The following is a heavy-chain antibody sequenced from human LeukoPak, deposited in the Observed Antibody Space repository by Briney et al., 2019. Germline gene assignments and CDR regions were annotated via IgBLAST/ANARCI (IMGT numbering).Heavy chain of an antibody. CDR3: ARGVLKYSGSDGAENWFDP. Sequence: PSETLSLTCAVYDGSFSGYNWSWIRQPPGKGLEWIGEINHSGSTNYNPSLKSRVTISVDTSKNQFSLKLSSVTAADTAVYYCARGVLKYSGSDGAENWFDPWGQGTLVTVSS. D-gene: IGHD6-13*01. V-gene: IGHV4-34*01. J-gene: IGHJ5*02. CDR1: DGSFSGYN. CDR2: INHSGST.